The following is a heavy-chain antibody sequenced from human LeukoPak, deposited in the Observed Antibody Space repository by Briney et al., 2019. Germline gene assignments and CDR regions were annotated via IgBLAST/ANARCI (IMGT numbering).Heavy chain of an antibody. CDR2: IKQDGSEK. CDR1: GFTFSSYW. Sequence: GGSLILSCAASGFTFSSYWMSWVRQAPGKGLEWVANIKQDGSEKYYVDSVKGRFTISRDNAKNSLYLQMNSLRAEDTAVYYCARGYYDFWSGYYTWFDYWGQGTLVTVSS. J-gene: IGHJ4*02. D-gene: IGHD3-3*01. V-gene: IGHV3-7*01. CDR3: ARGYYDFWSGYYTWFDY.